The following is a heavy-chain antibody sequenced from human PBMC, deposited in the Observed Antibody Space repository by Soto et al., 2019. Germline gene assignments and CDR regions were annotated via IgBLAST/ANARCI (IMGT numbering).Heavy chain of an antibody. J-gene: IGHJ5*02. CDR1: GGSISSYY. Sequence: SETLSLTCTVSGGSISSYYWSWIRQPPGKGLEWIGYIYYSGSTNYNPSLKSRVTISVDTSKNQFSLKLSSVTAADTAVYYCARALYSSSPTRFDPWGQGTLVTVS. CDR2: IYYSGST. V-gene: IGHV4-59*01. D-gene: IGHD6-13*01. CDR3: ARALYSSSPTRFDP.